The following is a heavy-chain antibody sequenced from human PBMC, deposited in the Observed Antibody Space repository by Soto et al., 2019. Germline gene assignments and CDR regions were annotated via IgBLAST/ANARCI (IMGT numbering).Heavy chain of an antibody. J-gene: IGHJ6*02. CDR1: GFTFSSYG. CDR2: IWYDGSNK. Sequence: QVQLVESGGGVVQPGRSLRLSCAASGFTFSSYGMHWVRQAPGKGLEWVAVIWYDGSNKYYADSVKGRFTISRDNSKNTLYLQMNSLRAEDTAVYYCARDRYYYDSSGYSPYYYYGMDVWGQGTTVTVSS. CDR3: ARDRYYYDSSGYSPYYYYGMDV. D-gene: IGHD3-22*01. V-gene: IGHV3-33*01.